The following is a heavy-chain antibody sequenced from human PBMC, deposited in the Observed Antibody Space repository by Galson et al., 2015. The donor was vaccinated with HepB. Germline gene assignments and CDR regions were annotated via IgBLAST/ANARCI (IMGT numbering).Heavy chain of an antibody. Sequence: SVKVSCKASGYTFTSYYMHWVRQAPGQGLEWMGIINPSGGSTNYAQKFQGRVTITADESTSTAYMELSSLRSEDTAVYYCARDLYSSSSSAFDIWGQGTMVTVSS. CDR1: GYTFTSYY. CDR2: INPSGGST. V-gene: IGHV1-46*01. CDR3: ARDLYSSSSSAFDI. D-gene: IGHD6-6*01. J-gene: IGHJ3*02.